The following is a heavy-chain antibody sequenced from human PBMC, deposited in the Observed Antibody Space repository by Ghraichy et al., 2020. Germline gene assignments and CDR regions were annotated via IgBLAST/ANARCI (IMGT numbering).Heavy chain of an antibody. D-gene: IGHD4-11*01. V-gene: IGHV3-23*01. J-gene: IGHJ6*02. CDR3: ANSLQFNYEVSPPDYYYGMDV. CDR2: ISGSGGST. CDR1: GFTFSSYA. Sequence: GESLNISCAASGFTFSSYAMSWVRQAPGKGLEWVSAISGSGGSTYYADSVKGRFTISRDNSKNTLYLQMNSLRAEDTAVYYCANSLQFNYEVSPPDYYYGMDVWGQGTTVTVSS.